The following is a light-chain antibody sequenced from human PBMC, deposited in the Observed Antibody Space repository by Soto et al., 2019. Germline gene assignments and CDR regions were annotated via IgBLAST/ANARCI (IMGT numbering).Light chain of an antibody. CDR2: GNS. CDR3: QSYDSSLSGSSV. CDR1: SSNIGAGYD. Sequence: QSALTQPPSVSGAPGQRVTISCTGSSSNIGAGYDVHWYQQLPGTAPKLLIYGNSNRPSGVPDRFSGSKSGTSASLAITGLQAEDEADYYCQSYDSSLSGSSVFGTGTKVNVL. J-gene: IGLJ1*01. V-gene: IGLV1-40*01.